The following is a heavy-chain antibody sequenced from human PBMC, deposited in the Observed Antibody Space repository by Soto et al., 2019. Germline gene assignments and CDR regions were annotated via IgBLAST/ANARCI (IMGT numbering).Heavy chain of an antibody. CDR2: IYSDGST. CDR3: ARGNIAVAGDAFDI. V-gene: IGHV3-53*04. J-gene: IGHJ3*02. D-gene: IGHD6-19*01. Sequence: EVQLVESGGGLVQPGGSLRLSCAASGLTVSSNYMSWVRQAPGKGLEWVSVIYSDGSTFYADSVKGRFTISRHNSKNTLYLQVNSLRAEDTAVYYCARGNIAVAGDAFDIWGQGTMVTVSS. CDR1: GLTVSSNY.